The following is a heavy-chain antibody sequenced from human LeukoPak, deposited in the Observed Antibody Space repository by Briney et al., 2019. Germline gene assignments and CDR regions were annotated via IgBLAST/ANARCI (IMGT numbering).Heavy chain of an antibody. CDR1: GGSISSSSYY. J-gene: IGHJ5*02. CDR3: VRGPYGASISNWFDP. CDR2: ISYSGST. Sequence: PSETLSLTCTVSGGSISSSSYYWAWIRQPPGKGLEWIGSISYSGSTYYNPSLKSRVTISVDTSKNQFSLQLTSVTAADTAVYYCVRGPYGASISNWFDPWGQGLLVTVSS. D-gene: IGHD4/OR15-4a*01. V-gene: IGHV4-39*01.